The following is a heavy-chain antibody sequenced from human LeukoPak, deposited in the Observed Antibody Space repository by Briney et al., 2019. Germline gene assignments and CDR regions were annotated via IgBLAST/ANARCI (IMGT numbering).Heavy chain of an antibody. J-gene: IGHJ4*02. D-gene: IGHD4-17*01. Sequence: ASVKVSCKASGYTFTGYYLHWVRQAPGQGLEWMGWINPNSGGTKYAQKFQGRVTMTRDTPISTAYMEMSSLRSDDTAVYYCATLRVTTFDWGQGTLVTVSS. CDR3: ATLRVTTFD. V-gene: IGHV1-2*02. CDR2: INPNSGGT. CDR1: GYTFTGYY.